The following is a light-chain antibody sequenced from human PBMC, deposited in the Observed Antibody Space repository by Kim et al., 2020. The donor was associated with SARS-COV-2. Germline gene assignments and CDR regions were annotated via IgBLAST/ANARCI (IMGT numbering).Light chain of an antibody. Sequence: TIAASGGSSNVRAPYDVHWYLQLPVTVPKLLIYGNNNRPSGVPDRFSGSKSGTSASLAITVLQAEDEADYYCQSFDRDVNGYVFGTGTKVTVL. J-gene: IGLJ1*01. V-gene: IGLV1-40*01. CDR2: GNN. CDR1: SSNVRAPYD. CDR3: QSFDRDVNGYV.